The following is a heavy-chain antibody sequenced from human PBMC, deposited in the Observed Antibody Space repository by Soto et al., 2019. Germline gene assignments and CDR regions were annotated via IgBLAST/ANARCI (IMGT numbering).Heavy chain of an antibody. Sequence: QAHLVESGGGVVQPGRSLRLSCAASGFTFTSYGMHWVRQAPGTRLEWVAVISYDGGLQHYADSVKGRFTISRDNSKNMVLLQMNGLRAGVTGVYCCVSVRGSGLASVPFSWGQGTLVSVSS. V-gene: IGHV3-30*03. CDR2: ISYDGGLQ. CDR3: VSVRGSGLASVPFS. CDR1: GFTFTSYG. D-gene: IGHD3-10*01. J-gene: IGHJ5*02.